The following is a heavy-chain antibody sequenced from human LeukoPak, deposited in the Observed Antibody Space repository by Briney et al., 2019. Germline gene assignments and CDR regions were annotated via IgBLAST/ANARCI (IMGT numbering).Heavy chain of an antibody. CDR2: ISSSGSTI. CDR3: AREIRGFFDD. D-gene: IGHD3-10*01. V-gene: IGHV3-48*03. J-gene: IGHJ4*02. CDR1: GFTFSSYE. Sequence: GGSLRLSCAASGFTFSSYEMNWVRQAPGKGPEWVSYISSSGSTIYYADSVKGRFTISRDNAKNSLYLQMNSLRAEDTAVYYCAREIRGFFDDWGQGTLVTVSS.